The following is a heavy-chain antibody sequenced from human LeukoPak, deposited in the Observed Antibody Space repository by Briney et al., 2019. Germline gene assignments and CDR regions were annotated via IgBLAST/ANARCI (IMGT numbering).Heavy chain of an antibody. CDR3: VRAGGTRGYDI. CDR1: GFTFSSYE. CDR2: STDKLYSYTT. D-gene: IGHD2-15*01. J-gene: IGHJ3*02. V-gene: IGHV3-72*01. Sequence: PGGSLRLSCAASGFTFSSYEMNWVRQAPGKGLQWVGRSTDKLYSYTTEYAASVKGRFTISRADSENSLYLQMNSLKTEDTAVYYCVRAGGTRGYDIWGQGTMVTVSS.